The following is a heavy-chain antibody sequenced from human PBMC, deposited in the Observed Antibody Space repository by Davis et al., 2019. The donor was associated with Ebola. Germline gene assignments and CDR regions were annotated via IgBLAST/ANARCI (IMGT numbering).Heavy chain of an antibody. V-gene: IGHV4-34*01. CDR1: GGSIGGSY. CDR2: IHYDGST. J-gene: IGHJ4*02. Sequence: PSETLSLTCIVSGGSIGGSYWTWIRQAPGKGLEWIGEIHYDGSTNYNPSLKSRVTILIDTSKNQFSLKLSSVTAADTAVYSCASHNYGGDSEFDNWGQGTLVNVSS. D-gene: IGHD2-21*02. CDR3: ASHNYGGDSEFDN.